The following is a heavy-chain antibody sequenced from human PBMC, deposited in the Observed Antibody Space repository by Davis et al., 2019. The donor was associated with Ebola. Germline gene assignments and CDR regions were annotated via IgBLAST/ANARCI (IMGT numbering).Heavy chain of an antibody. Sequence: SLKISCVASGFTFSNYAMHWVQQAPGKGLEWVSGISWNSGNIGYADSVKGRFTISRDNAKNSLYLQMNSLRAEDTALYYCAKGYSSGGHKGGFDYWGQGTLVTVSS. CDR1: GFTFSNYA. CDR3: AKGYSSGGHKGGFDY. V-gene: IGHV3-9*01. D-gene: IGHD6-19*01. CDR2: ISWNSGNI. J-gene: IGHJ4*02.